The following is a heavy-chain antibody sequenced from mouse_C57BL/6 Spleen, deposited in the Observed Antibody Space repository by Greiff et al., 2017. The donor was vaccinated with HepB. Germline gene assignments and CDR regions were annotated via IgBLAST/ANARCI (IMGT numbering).Heavy chain of an antibody. CDR3: AREALDY. V-gene: IGHV3-6*01. J-gene: IGHJ2*01. CDR1: GYSITSGYY. Sequence: EVQLQQSGPGLVKPSQSLSLTCSVTGYSITSGYYWNWIRQFPGNKLEWMGYISYDGSNNYNPSLKNRISITRDTSKNQFFLKLNSVTTEDTAIYYCAREALDYWGQGTTLTVSS. CDR2: ISYDGSN.